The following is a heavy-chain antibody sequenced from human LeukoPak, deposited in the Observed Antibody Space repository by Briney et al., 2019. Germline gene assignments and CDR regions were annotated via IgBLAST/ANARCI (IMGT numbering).Heavy chain of an antibody. J-gene: IGHJ4*02. V-gene: IGHV3-15*01. CDR1: GFAFTNAW. CDR2: IKSRGDGETT. Sequence: PGGSLRLSCAASGFAFTNAWMTWVRQAPGKGLEWVGRIKSRGDGETTDYAAPVKGRFSMSRDDSKATMYLQMYSLEAEDTAVYYCTTDLGLTMIRGVIVYWGQGALVTVSS. D-gene: IGHD3-10*01. CDR3: TTDLGLTMIRGVIVY.